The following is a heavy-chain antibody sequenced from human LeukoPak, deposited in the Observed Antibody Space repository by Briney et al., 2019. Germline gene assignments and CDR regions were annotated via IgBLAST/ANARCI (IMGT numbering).Heavy chain of an antibody. CDR3: ARVDRTGWVVDAFDI. V-gene: IGHV3-30-3*01. CDR1: GFIFSSYA. CDR2: ISYDGSNN. J-gene: IGHJ3*02. Sequence: GGSLRLSCAASGFIFSSYAMHWVRQAPGTGLEWVAVISYDGSNNYYADSVKGRFTISRDNSKNTLYLQMNSLRAEDTAVHYCARVDRTGWVVDAFDIWGQGTMVTVSS. D-gene: IGHD3/OR15-3a*01.